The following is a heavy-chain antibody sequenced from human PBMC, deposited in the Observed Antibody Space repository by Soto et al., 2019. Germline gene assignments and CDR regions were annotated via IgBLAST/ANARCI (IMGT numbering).Heavy chain of an antibody. J-gene: IGHJ4*02. CDR2: ISGSGGST. D-gene: IGHD6-13*01. V-gene: IGHV3-23*01. CDR3: AKDRGSSWYPFDY. Sequence: PGGSLRLSCAASGFTLSSYAMSWVRQAPGKGLEWVSAISGSGGSTYYADSVKGRFTISRDNSKNTLYLQMNSLRAEDTAVYYCAKDRGSSWYPFDYWGQGTLVTVSS. CDR1: GFTLSSYA.